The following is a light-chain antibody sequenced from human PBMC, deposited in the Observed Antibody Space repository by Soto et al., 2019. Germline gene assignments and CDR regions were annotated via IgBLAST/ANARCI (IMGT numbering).Light chain of an antibody. CDR3: QQYYSTPWT. V-gene: IGKV4-1*01. CDR1: QSVLYSSNNKKY. J-gene: IGKJ1*01. CDR2: WAS. Sequence: DIVMTQSPDSLAVSLGERATINCKSSQSVLYSSNNKKYLXWYQXXPGQPPKLLIYWASTREPGVPERFSGSGSGTDFTLTISSLQAEDVAVYYCQQYYSTPWTFGQGTKVEIK.